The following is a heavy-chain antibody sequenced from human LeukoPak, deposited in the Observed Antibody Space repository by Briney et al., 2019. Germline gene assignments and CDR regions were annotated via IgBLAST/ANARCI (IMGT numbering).Heavy chain of an antibody. CDR1: VYPFNSYA. V-gene: IGHV3-30*04. CDR3: ARDPLSLLWFGEPIARTPSGMDV. D-gene: IGHD3-10*01. J-gene: IGHJ6*02. Sequence: GVSQRLFCIASVYPFNSYAMHWVRQAPGKGVEWVANISYDGSLKYSADSVKGRFTISRENSENTVYMQMNSLRAEDTAVYYCARDPLSLLWFGEPIARTPSGMDVWGQGTTVTVSS. CDR2: ISYDGSLK.